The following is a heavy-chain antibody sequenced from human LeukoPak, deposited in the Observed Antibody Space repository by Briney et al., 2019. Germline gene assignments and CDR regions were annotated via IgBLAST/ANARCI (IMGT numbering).Heavy chain of an antibody. D-gene: IGHD3-3*01. J-gene: IGHJ6*03. CDR1: GGTFISYG. Sequence: SVKVSCKASGGTFISYGISWVRQAPGQGLEWMGRIIPIYGTANYAQKFQGRATITTDESTSTVYMELSSLRSEDTAVYYCARDVGLDNDFWSGDMDVWGKGTTVIVSS. CDR3: ARDVGLDNDFWSGDMDV. CDR2: IIPIYGTA. V-gene: IGHV1-69*05.